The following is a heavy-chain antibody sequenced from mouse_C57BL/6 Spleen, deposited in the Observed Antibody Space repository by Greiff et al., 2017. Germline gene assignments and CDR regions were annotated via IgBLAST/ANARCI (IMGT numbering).Heavy chain of an antibody. Sequence: EVKLQESGPGLVKPSQSLSLTCSVTGYSITSGYYWNWIRQFPGNKLEWMGYISYDGSNNYNPSLKNRISITRDTSKNQFFLKLNSVTTEDTATYYCARVIYDGYYVVWGQGTSVTVSS. V-gene: IGHV3-6*01. J-gene: IGHJ4*01. D-gene: IGHD2-3*01. CDR1: GYSITSGYY. CDR2: ISYDGSN. CDR3: ARVIYDGYYVV.